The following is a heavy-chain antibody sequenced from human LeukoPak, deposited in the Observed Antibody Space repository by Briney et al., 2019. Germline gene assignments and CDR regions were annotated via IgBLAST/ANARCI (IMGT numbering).Heavy chain of an antibody. D-gene: IGHD5-24*01. J-gene: IGHJ4*02. CDR2: ITVDDVT. CDR3: AKTRWQWTRKYFDF. CDR1: GFNFSSYA. Sequence: GGSLRLSCAASGFNFSSYAMSWVRQAPGKGLEWISTITVDDVTYYAALVKGRFTLSRYNYKNTLSLQNTSLKAEDSAVYYCAKTRWQWTRKYFDFGGQGSLVTVSS. V-gene: IGHV3-23*01.